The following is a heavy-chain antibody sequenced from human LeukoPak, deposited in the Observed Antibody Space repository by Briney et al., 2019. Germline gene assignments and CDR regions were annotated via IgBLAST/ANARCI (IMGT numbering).Heavy chain of an antibody. CDR2: INHSGST. Sequence: PSETLSLTCAVYGGSFSGYYWSWIRQPPGKGLEWIGEINHSGSTNYNPSLKSRVTISVDTSKNQFSLKLSSVTAADTAVYYCARTSDIVGATGDYWGQGTLVTVSS. V-gene: IGHV4-34*01. D-gene: IGHD1-26*01. CDR1: GGSFSGYY. J-gene: IGHJ4*02. CDR3: ARTSDIVGATGDY.